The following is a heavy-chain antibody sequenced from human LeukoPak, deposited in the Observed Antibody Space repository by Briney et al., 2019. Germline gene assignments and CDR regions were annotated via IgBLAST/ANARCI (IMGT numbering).Heavy chain of an antibody. J-gene: IGHJ4*02. CDR2: INEDASTI. Sequence: GGSLRLSCAASGLSFSSFAMSWVRQAPGKGLEWVSRINEDASTITYADSVKGRFTISRDNAKNTLYLQMNSLRAEDTAVYFCVRDLILVWTPGDDFDHWGQGTLVTVSS. CDR1: GLSFSSFA. V-gene: IGHV3-74*03. D-gene: IGHD3-16*01. CDR3: VRDLILVWTPGDDFDH.